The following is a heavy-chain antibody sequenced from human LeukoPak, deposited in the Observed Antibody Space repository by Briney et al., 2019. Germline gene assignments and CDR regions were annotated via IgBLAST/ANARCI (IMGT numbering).Heavy chain of an antibody. Sequence: PGGSLRLSCAASGFXFISYWIHWVRQAPGKGLVWVSRINSDGSSIRYADSVKGRFTISRDNAKNTLYLQMNSLRAEDTAVYYCAREGGSTAGNDFWGQGTLVTVSS. D-gene: IGHD1-1*01. J-gene: IGHJ4*02. V-gene: IGHV3-74*01. CDR1: GFXFISYW. CDR3: AREGGSTAGNDF. CDR2: INSDGSSI.